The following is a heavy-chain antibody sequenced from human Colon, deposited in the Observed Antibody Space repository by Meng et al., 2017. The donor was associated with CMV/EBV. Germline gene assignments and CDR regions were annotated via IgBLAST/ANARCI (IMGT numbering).Heavy chain of an antibody. CDR3: ARDPRYCGSGSCNPDAFNI. V-gene: IGHV3-49*04. D-gene: IGHD2-15*01. CDR1: GFTLGDYG. CDR2: VRSKIYGGTR. Sequence: GESLKISCTASGFTLGDYGMTWVRQAPGKGLEWVGFVRSKIYGGTREYAASVEGRFTVSRDNAKNLLFLHMNSLRKEDTAVYYCARDPRYCGSGSCNPDAFNIWGRGTMVTVSS. J-gene: IGHJ3*02.